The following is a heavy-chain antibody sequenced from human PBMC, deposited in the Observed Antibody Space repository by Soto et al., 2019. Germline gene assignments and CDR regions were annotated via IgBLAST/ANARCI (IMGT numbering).Heavy chain of an antibody. J-gene: IGHJ3*02. D-gene: IGHD2-2*01. CDR2: INTDGGIT. CDR1: GFTFSSHW. Sequence: EVQLVESGGDLVQPGGSRRLSCAASGFTFSSHWMHWVRRVPGKGLVWVSHINTDGGITGYADSVKGRFTISRDNAKNTTYLHMNGRSVADTSAFYCTREAGYCSRTSCYRRAFDSWGQGTMVTVSS. V-gene: IGHV3-74*01. CDR3: TREAGYCSRTSCYRRAFDS.